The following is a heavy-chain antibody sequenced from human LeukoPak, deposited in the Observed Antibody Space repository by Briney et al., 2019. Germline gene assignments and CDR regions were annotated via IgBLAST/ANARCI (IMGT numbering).Heavy chain of an antibody. V-gene: IGHV3-7*04. J-gene: IGHJ3*02. Sequence: GGSLRLSCAASGFTFSSYWMNWVRQTPGKGPEWVANIKYDGSEKHHVDSVKGRFTISRDNAKNSLYLQMTSLRVEDTAFYHCARSNDFDIWGQGIMVIVSS. CDR3: ARSNDFDI. CDR1: GFTFSSYW. CDR2: IKYDGSEK.